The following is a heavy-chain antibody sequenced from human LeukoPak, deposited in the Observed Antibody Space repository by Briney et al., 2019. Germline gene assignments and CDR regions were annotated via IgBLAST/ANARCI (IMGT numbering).Heavy chain of an antibody. CDR1: GFTFSRYS. Sequence: TGGSLRLSCAASGFTFSRYSMNWVRQAPGKGLEWVSYISSSSRTIHYADSVKGRFTISRDNAKNSLYLQMNSLRAEDTAVYYCAELGITMIGGVWGKGTTVTISS. D-gene: IGHD3-10*02. J-gene: IGHJ6*04. CDR3: AELGITMIGGV. V-gene: IGHV3-48*04. CDR2: ISSSSRTI.